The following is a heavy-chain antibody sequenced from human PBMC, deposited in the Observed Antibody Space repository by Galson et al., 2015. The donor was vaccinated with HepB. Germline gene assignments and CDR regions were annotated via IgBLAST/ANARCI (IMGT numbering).Heavy chain of an antibody. Sequence: SLRLSCAASGFTFSSYSMNWVRQAQGKGLEWVSSIISSSSYIYYADSVKGRFTISRDNAKNSLYLQMNSLRAEDTAVYYCARLMWFGESINWFDPWGQGTLVTVSS. CDR1: GFTFSSYS. V-gene: IGHV3-21*01. D-gene: IGHD3-10*01. J-gene: IGHJ5*02. CDR2: IISSSSYI. CDR3: ARLMWFGESINWFDP.